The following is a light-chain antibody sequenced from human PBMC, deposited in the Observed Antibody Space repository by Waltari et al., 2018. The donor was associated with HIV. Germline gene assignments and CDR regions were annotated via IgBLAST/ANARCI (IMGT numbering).Light chain of an antibody. Sequence: SSELTQDATVSVALGQTVRITCQGDNPITYSASWYQQKTGQAPVLVIFGKNNRPSGIPDRFSGSTSGNTASLTITGAQAEDEADYYCKSRDSSGNHVLFGGGTKLTVL. V-gene: IGLV3-19*01. CDR3: KSRDSSGNHVL. J-gene: IGLJ2*01. CDR2: GKN. CDR1: NPITYS.